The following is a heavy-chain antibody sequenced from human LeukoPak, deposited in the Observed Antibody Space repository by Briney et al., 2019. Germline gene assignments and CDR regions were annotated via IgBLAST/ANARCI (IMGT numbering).Heavy chain of an antibody. CDR2: ISWNSGSI. CDR1: GFTFDDYA. J-gene: IGHJ3*02. Sequence: GGSLRLSCAASGFTFDDYAMHWVRQAPGKGLEWVSGISWNSGSIGYADSVKGRFTISRDNAKNSLYMQMNSLRAEDMALYYCAKDKAGALSGRYDYVWGSYRPDSAFDIWGQGTMVTVCS. CDR3: AKDKAGALSGRYDYVWGSYRPDSAFDI. V-gene: IGHV3-9*03. D-gene: IGHD3-16*02.